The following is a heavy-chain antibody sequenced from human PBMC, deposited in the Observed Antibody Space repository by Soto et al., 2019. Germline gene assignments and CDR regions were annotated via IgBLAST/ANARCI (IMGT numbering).Heavy chain of an antibody. Sequence: QVQLVQSGAEVKKPGSSVKVSCKASGDTFSNHTISWVRQAPGQGLEWMGRIIPILGVANYAQKFQGRVPITAEKTTSTDNMERSSRRSAYTAVYYCARVVDGGTVYKGHYYYMDAWGKGTTVTVSS. CDR3: ARVVDGGTVYKGHYYYMDA. D-gene: IGHD4-17*01. J-gene: IGHJ6*03. CDR2: IIPILGVA. V-gene: IGHV1-69*04. CDR1: GDTFSNHT.